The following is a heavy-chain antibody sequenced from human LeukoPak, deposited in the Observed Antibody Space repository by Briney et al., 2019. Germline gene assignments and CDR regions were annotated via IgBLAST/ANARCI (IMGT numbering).Heavy chain of an antibody. Sequence: GGSLRLSCAASGFTFDDYAMHWVRQAPGKGLEWVSGISWNSGSIGYADFVKGRFTISRDNAKNSLYLQMNSLRAEDTALYYCAKDIPSGWGFGAFDIWGQGTMVTVSS. V-gene: IGHV3-9*01. CDR2: ISWNSGSI. CDR1: GFTFDDYA. J-gene: IGHJ3*02. CDR3: AKDIPSGWGFGAFDI. D-gene: IGHD7-27*01.